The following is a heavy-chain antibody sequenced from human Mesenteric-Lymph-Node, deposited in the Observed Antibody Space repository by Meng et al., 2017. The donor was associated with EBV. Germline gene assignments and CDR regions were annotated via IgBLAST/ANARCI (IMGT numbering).Heavy chain of an antibody. CDR3: ARSRGYSSSCDD. V-gene: IGHV4-61*01. Sequence: QVHLQESGAGLVKPSGXLSLTCTVSGGSVCGGSYYWSWIRQTPGKGLEWIGYISYSGITNYNPSLKSRVTILIDTSKNQFSLKLSSVTAADTAVYYCARSRGYSSSCDDWGQGTLVTVSS. D-gene: IGHD6-13*01. CDR2: ISYSGIT. CDR1: GGSVCGGSYY. J-gene: IGHJ4*02.